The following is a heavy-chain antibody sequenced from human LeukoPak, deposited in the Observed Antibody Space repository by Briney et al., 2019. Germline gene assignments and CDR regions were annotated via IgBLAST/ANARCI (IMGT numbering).Heavy chain of an antibody. J-gene: IGHJ4*02. CDR1: GFTFNYG. V-gene: IGHV3-30*02. D-gene: IGHD1-26*01. CDR3: AQGELSGNYFDY. CDR2: ILFDGSYK. Sequence: PGGSLRLSCAASGFTFNYGLHWVRQAPGKGLDWVAFILFDGSYKYYADSVEGRFTISRDNSKNTLYLQMNSLRAEDTAGYYCAQGELSGNYFDYWGQGTLVTVSS.